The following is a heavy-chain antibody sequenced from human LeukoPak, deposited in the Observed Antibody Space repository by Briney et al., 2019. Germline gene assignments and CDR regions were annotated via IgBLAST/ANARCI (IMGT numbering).Heavy chain of an antibody. D-gene: IGHD4-11*01. CDR2: MYNSGST. V-gene: IGHV4-59*01. J-gene: IGHJ6*03. CDR3: AGAYSDYVPKPYYYYYYIDV. CDR1: GGSISSYY. Sequence: SETLSLTCTVSGGSISSYYWSWIRQPPGKGLEWIGYMYNSGSTNYNPSLKSRVSISVDTSKNQFSLKMSSVTAADTAVYYCAGAYSDYVPKPYYYYYYIDVWGKGTTVTVSS.